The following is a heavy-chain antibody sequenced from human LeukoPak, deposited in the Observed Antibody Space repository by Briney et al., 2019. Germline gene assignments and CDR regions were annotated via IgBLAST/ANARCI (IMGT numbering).Heavy chain of an antibody. Sequence: PSETLSLTCTVSGGSISNYYWGWIRQPPGKGLECIGYFYHTGSTNYNPSLKSRVTISVDMSKNEISLRLSSVTAADTAVYYCARLGQPNAFDIWGQGTMVTVSP. D-gene: IGHD3-16*01. CDR1: GGSISNYY. J-gene: IGHJ3*02. V-gene: IGHV4-59*08. CDR2: FYHTGST. CDR3: ARLGQPNAFDI.